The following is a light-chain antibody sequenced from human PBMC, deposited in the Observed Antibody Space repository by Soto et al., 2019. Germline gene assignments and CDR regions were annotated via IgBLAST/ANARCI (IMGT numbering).Light chain of an antibody. CDR2: GAS. CDR3: QQYNNWPPLP. J-gene: IGKJ4*01. V-gene: IGKV3-15*01. CDR1: QSVSSN. Sequence: EIMMTQSPATRSVSPGERATLSCRASQSVSSNLAWYQQKPGQGPRLLIYGASTRAAGIPARFSGSGSGTEFTLTISSLQSEDFAVYYCQQYNNWPPLPFGGGTKVEIK.